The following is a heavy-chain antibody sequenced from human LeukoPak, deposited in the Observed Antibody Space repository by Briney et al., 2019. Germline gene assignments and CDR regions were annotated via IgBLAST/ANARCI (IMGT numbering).Heavy chain of an antibody. J-gene: IGHJ3*02. CDR2: VSPYSGST. D-gene: IGHD4-17*01. V-gene: IGHV1-18*01. Sequence: ASVKVSCKPSGYTFTSYGISWVRQAPGQGLEWMGWVSPYSGSTNYAQKVQGRVTMTTDTSTSTVYMELRSLRSDDTAVYYCARDFGETRDAFDIWGQGTMVTVSS. CDR3: ARDFGETRDAFDI. CDR1: GYTFTSYG.